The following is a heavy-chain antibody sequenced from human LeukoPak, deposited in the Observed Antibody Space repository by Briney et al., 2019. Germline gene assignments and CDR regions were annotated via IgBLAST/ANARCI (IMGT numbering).Heavy chain of an antibody. J-gene: IGHJ6*03. Sequence: SETLSLTCTVSGGSISSYYWSWIRQPAGKGLEWIGRIYTSGSTNYNPSLKSRVTMSVDTSKNQFSLKLSSVTAADTAVYYCARESPRGSYYYMDVWGKGTTVTVSS. CDR3: ARESPRGSYYYMDV. CDR1: GGSISSYY. CDR2: IYTSGST. D-gene: IGHD3-10*01. V-gene: IGHV4-4*07.